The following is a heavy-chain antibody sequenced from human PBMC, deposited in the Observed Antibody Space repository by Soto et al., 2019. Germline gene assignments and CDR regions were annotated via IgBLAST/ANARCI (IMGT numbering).Heavy chain of an antibody. J-gene: IGHJ6*03. CDR2: IYHSGST. D-gene: IGHD4-17*01. CDR3: ATPGIYGDYPYYYYMDV. CDR1: SGSISSSNW. Sequence: SETLSLTCAVSSGSISSSNWWSWVRQPPGKGLEWIGEIYHSGSTNYNPSIKSRVTISVDKSKNQFSLKLSSVTAADTAVYYCATPGIYGDYPYYYYMDVWGKGTTVTVSS. V-gene: IGHV4-4*02.